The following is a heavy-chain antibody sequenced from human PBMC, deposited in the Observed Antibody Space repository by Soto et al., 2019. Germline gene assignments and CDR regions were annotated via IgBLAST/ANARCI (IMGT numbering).Heavy chain of an antibody. V-gene: IGHV5-10-1*01. CDR2: IDPSDSYT. CDR1: GYSFTSYW. CDR3: SRHTRDKQTNLYYYYGMDV. Sequence: LGESLKISCKGSGYSFTSYWISWVRQMPGKGLEWMGRIDPSDSYTNYSPSFQGHVTISADKSISTAYLQWSSLKASDTAMYYCSRHTRDKQTNLYYYYGMDVWGQGTTVTVSS. J-gene: IGHJ6*02.